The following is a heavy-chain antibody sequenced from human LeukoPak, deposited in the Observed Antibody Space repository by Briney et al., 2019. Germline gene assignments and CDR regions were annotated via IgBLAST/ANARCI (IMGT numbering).Heavy chain of an antibody. CDR1: GFTFSSYS. V-gene: IGHV3-21*01. Sequence: GGSLRLSCAASGFTFSSYSMNWVRQAPGKGLEWVSSISSSSSYIYYADSVKGRFTISRDNAKNSLYLQMNSLRAEDTAVYYCARDVRRDGYNHFDYWGQGTLVTVSS. CDR2: ISSSSSYI. D-gene: IGHD5-24*01. CDR3: ARDVRRDGYNHFDY. J-gene: IGHJ4*02.